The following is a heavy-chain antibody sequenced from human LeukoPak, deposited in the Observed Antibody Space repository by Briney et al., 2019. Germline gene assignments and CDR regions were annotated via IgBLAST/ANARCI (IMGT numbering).Heavy chain of an antibody. CDR2: INENSATI. V-gene: IGHV3-9*01. CDR1: GFTFDNYP. Sequence: GGSLRLSCAASGFTFDNYPMHWVRQVPGRGLEWVPGINENSATIAYADSFEGRFTISRDNAKNSLYLQMNSLRTEDTAFYYCARRTLTTSSRGPFDSWGQGTLVTVSS. D-gene: IGHD1-1*01. J-gene: IGHJ4*02. CDR3: ARRTLTTSSRGPFDS.